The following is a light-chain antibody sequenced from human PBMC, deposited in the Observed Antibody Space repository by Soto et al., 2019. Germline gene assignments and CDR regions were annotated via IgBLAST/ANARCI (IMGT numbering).Light chain of an antibody. J-gene: IGLJ3*02. CDR2: EVS. V-gene: IGLV2-18*01. CDR3: SLYTGSSTRWV. Sequence: QSALTQPPSVSGSPGQSVTISCTGTSSDVGSYNRVSWYQQSPGTAPKLMIYEVSNRPSGVPDRFSGSKSGNTASLTISGLQAEDEADYFCSLYTGSSTRWVFGGGTKLTVL. CDR1: SSDVGSYNR.